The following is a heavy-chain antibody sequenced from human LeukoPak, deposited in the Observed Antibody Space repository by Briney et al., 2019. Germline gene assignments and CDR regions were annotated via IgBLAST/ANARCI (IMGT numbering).Heavy chain of an antibody. CDR1: GSAFSNYW. CDR2: INSDGSIT. D-gene: IGHD2-15*01. Sequence: QPGGSLRLSYAASGSAFSNYWMHWVRQAPGKGLMWVSRINSDGSITSYADSVKGRFTISRDNAKNTLYLQMNSLRAEDTGVYYCARAAAVSAIPSDWRQGTLVIISS. J-gene: IGHJ4*02. V-gene: IGHV3-74*01. CDR3: ARAAAVSAIPSD.